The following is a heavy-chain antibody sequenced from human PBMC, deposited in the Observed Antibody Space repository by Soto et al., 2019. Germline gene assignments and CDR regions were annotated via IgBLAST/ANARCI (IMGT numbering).Heavy chain of an antibody. J-gene: IGHJ4*02. CDR1: GGSISSGDYY. CDR2: IYYSGST. D-gene: IGHD3-3*01. V-gene: IGHV4-30-4*01. Sequence: PLETLSLTCPVSGGSISSGDYYWSWIRQPPGKGLEWIGYIYYSGSTYYNPSLKSRVTISIDTSKNQFSLRLSSVTAADTAVYDCARAQTLFGVITGFDYWGQGTLVTVSS. CDR3: ARAQTLFGVITGFDY.